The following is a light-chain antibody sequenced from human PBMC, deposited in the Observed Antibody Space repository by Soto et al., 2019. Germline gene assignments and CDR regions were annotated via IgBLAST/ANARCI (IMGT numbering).Light chain of an antibody. Sequence: DIVMTHSPDSLAVSLGGRATINSKSSQSVLYSSNNKNYLAWYQQNPGQPPKLLIYWASTRESGVPDRFSGSGSGTDFTLTINSLQAEDVAVYYCQQYYNTPFTFGHGTKVYIK. CDR3: QQYYNTPFT. V-gene: IGKV4-1*01. CDR1: QSVLYSSNNKNY. J-gene: IGKJ3*01. CDR2: WAS.